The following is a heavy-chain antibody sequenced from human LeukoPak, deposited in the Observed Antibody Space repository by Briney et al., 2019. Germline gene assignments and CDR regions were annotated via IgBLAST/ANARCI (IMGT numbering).Heavy chain of an antibody. CDR3: ARVPLRFLEPFDF. D-gene: IGHD3-3*01. CDR1: GGSLNGYY. Sequence: SETLSLTCSVYGGSLNGYYWSWIRQPPGKGLEWIGEINHSGTTNYNPSVKSRVTMSLDTSKNQFSLRLNSVTAADMAVYYCARVPLRFLEPFDFWGQGTLVTVSS. CDR2: INHSGTT. J-gene: IGHJ4*02. V-gene: IGHV4-34*01.